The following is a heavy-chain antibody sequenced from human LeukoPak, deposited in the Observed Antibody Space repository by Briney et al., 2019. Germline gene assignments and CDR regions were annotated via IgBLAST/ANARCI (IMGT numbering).Heavy chain of an antibody. J-gene: IGHJ4*02. CDR2: ISGSGGST. V-gene: IGHV3-23*01. CDR3: AVLAVAGTSDY. D-gene: IGHD6-19*01. CDR1: GFTFDDYG. Sequence: PGGSLRLSCAASGFTFDDYGMSWVRQAPGKGLEWVSAISGSGGSTYYADSVKGRFTISRDNSKNTLYLQMNSLRAEDTAVYYCAVLAVAGTSDYWGQGTLVTVSS.